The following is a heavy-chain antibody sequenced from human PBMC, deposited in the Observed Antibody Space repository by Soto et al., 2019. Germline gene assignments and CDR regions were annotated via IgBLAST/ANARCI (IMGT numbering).Heavy chain of an antibody. J-gene: IGHJ4*02. D-gene: IGHD6-13*01. V-gene: IGHV1-46*03. CDR1: GYTFTSYG. CDR3: AGGPYTSSWYYFDY. CDR2: FSPSGGST. Sequence: GASVKVSCKASGYTFTSYGISWVRQAPGQGLEWMGLFSPSGGSTNYAQKFQGRVTMTRDTSTTTVYMELSSLRSDDTAVYYCAGGPYTSSWYYFDYWGQGTLVTVSS.